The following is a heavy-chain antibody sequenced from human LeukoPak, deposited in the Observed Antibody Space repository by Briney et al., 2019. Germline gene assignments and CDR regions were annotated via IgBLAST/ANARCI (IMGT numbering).Heavy chain of an antibody. Sequence: QPGGPLRLSCAASGFTFSSYGMHWVRQAPGKGLEWVANINEEGSQKYYVDPVKGRFTLSRDNAWNSLSLQMNSLRAEDTAVYYCARFQGDSGSPWAFDIWGQGTMVTVSS. CDR3: ARFQGDSGSPWAFDI. V-gene: IGHV3-7*01. D-gene: IGHD1-26*01. CDR1: GFTFSSYG. CDR2: INEEGSQK. J-gene: IGHJ3*02.